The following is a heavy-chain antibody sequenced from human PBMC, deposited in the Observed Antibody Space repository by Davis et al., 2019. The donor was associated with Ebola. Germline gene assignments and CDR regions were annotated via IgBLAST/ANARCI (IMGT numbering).Heavy chain of an antibody. Sequence: GESLKISCETSGFIFRNYVMSWVRQAPGKGLEWVSTFGTGGDTYYADSVKGRFTISRDNSKNTLYLQMNSLRAENTAVYYCAKLEQLGYWGQGTLVTVSS. CDR1: GFIFRNYV. J-gene: IGHJ4*02. V-gene: IGHV3-23*01. CDR3: AKLEQLGY. CDR2: FGTGGDT. D-gene: IGHD6-6*01.